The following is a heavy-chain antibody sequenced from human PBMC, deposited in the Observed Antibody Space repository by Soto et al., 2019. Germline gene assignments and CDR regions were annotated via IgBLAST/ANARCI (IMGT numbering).Heavy chain of an antibody. V-gene: IGHV3-23*01. D-gene: IGHD6-13*01. Sequence: GGSLRLSCAASGFTFSSYAMSWVRQAPGKXLEWVSAISGSGGSTYYADSVKGRFTISRDNSKNTLYLQMNSLRAEDTAVYYCAKSSSSWYFKKNYYGMDVWGQGSTVTVSS. CDR3: AKSSSSWYFKKNYYGMDV. CDR2: ISGSGGST. J-gene: IGHJ6*02. CDR1: GFTFSSYA.